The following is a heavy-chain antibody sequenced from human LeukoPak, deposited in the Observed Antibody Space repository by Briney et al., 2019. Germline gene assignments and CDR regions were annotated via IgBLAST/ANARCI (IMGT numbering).Heavy chain of an antibody. CDR1: GLTFSDYW. CDR3: VRDPHYDFWSGYSSYYFDY. V-gene: IGHV3-7*01. Sequence: GGSLRPSCAGSGLTFSDYWMTWVRQAPGRGLEWVANIKEDGSDKQYVDSVQGRFTISRDNAENSLYLQMNSLRAEDTAVYYCVRDPHYDFWSGYSSYYFDYWGQGTLVTVSS. J-gene: IGHJ4*02. CDR2: IKEDGSDK. D-gene: IGHD3-3*01.